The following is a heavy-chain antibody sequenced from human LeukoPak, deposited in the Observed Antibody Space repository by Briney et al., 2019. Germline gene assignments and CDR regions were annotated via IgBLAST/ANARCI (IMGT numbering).Heavy chain of an antibody. J-gene: IGHJ6*02. Sequence: PSETLSLTCAVYGGSFSGYYWSWIRQPPGKGLEWIGEINHSGSTNYNPSPKSRVTISVDTSKNQFSLKLSSVTAADTAVYYCASYYDHYYYYGMDVWGQGTTVTVSS. V-gene: IGHV4-34*01. CDR2: INHSGST. CDR1: GGSFSGYY. CDR3: ASYYDHYYYYGMDV. D-gene: IGHD3-3*01.